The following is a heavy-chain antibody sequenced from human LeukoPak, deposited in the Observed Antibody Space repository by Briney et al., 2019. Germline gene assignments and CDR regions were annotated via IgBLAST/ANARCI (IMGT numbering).Heavy chain of an antibody. CDR3: ARAGIFSCSGGSCYSLDY. V-gene: IGHV1-8*01. D-gene: IGHD2-15*01. J-gene: IGHJ4*02. Sequence: GASVKVSCKASGYSFTSYDINWVRQATGQGLEWMGWMNPNSANTGYAQKFQGRVTMTRDTSTSTAYMELSSPRSEDTAVYYCARAGIFSCSGGSCYSLDYWGQGTLVTVSS. CDR2: MNPNSANT. CDR1: GYSFTSYD.